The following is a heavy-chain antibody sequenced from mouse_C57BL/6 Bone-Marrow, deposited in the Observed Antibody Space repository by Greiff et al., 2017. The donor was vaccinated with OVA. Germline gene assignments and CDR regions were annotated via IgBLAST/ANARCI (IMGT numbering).Heavy chain of an antibody. J-gene: IGHJ2*01. CDR1: GYAFSSSW. V-gene: IGHV1-82*01. D-gene: IGHD2-3*01. Sequence: VNVVESGPELVKPGASVKISCKASGYAFSSSWMNWVKQRPGKGLEWIGRIYPGDGDPNYNGKFTGKATLTADKSSSTAYMQLSSLTSEDSAVYFCARHEDGYYASYFDYWGQGTTLTVSS. CDR3: ARHEDGYYASYFDY. CDR2: IYPGDGDP.